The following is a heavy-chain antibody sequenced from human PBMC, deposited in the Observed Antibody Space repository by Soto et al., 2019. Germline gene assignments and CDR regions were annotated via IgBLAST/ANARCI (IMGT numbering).Heavy chain of an antibody. CDR1: GGSISSGGYY. J-gene: IGHJ4*02. CDR2: IYYSGST. Sequence: QVQLQESGPGLVKPSQTLSLTCTVSGGSISSGGYYWSCIRQHPGKGLEWIGYIYYSGSTYYNPSLKSRVTISVDTSKNQFSLKLSSVTAADTAVYYCARVRVMVELGPEFDYWGQGTLVTVSS. D-gene: IGHD2-15*01. V-gene: IGHV4-31*03. CDR3: ARVRVMVELGPEFDY.